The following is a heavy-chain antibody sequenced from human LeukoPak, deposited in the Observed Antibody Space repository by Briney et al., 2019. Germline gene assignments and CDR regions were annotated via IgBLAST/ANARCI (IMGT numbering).Heavy chain of an antibody. J-gene: IGHJ3*02. V-gene: IGHV3-9*01. CDR1: GFTFDDYA. CDR3: AKDIRGGGNGFGAFDI. Sequence: PGGSLRLSCAASGFTFDDYAMHWVRQAPGKGLEWVSGISWNSGSIGYADSVKGRFTISRDNAKNSLYLQMNSLRAEDTALYYCAKDIRGGGNGFGAFDIWGQGTMVTVSS. D-gene: IGHD4-23*01. CDR2: ISWNSGSI.